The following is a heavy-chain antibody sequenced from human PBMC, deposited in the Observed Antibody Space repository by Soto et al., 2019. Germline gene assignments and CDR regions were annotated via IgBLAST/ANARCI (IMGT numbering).Heavy chain of an antibody. CDR2: TYHRSTWNN. J-gene: IGHJ4*02. CDR1: GDRVSSNTAT. Sequence: QTLSLTCVISGDRVSSNTATSHWIRQSPSRRLEWLGRTYHRSTWNNDYAGSVKSRLTINADTTNNQFSLHLNSVTPEDTAVYYCAAYTTSSAYWGQGALVTVSS. V-gene: IGHV6-1*01. D-gene: IGHD6-6*01. CDR3: AAYTTSSAY.